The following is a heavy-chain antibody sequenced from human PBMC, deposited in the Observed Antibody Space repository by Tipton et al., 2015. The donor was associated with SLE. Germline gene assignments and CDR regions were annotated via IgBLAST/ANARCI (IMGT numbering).Heavy chain of an antibody. Sequence: TLSLTCAVYGGSFSGYYWSWIRQPPGKGLEWIAEINHSGSTNYNPSLKSRVTISVDTSKNQFSLKLTSVTAADTATYYCARRGAFSSSWYVAYYYYMYVWGKGTTVTVSS. J-gene: IGHJ6*03. CDR2: INHSGST. V-gene: IGHV4-34*01. CDR1: GGSFSGYY. D-gene: IGHD6-13*01. CDR3: ARRGAFSSSWYVAYYYYMYV.